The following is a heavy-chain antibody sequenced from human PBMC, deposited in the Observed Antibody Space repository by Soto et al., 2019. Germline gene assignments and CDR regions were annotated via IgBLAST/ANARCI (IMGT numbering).Heavy chain of an antibody. V-gene: IGHV4-30-2*01. CDR2: IYHSGST. D-gene: IGHD3-22*01. CDR1: GGSISSDGSS. CDR3: AGSGYYHTTGMDV. Sequence: PSETLSLTCAVSGGSISSDGSSWSWIRQPPGKGLEWIGYIYHSGSTYYNPSLKSRVTISVDRSKNQFSLKLSSVTAADTAVYYCAGSGYYHTTGMDVWGQGTTVTVSS. J-gene: IGHJ6*02.